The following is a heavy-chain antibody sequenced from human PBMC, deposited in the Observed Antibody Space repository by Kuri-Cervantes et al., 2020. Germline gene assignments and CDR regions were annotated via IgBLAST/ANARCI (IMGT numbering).Heavy chain of an antibody. Sequence: GGSLRLSCAASGFTVSSNYMSWVRQAPGKGLEWVSVIYSGGSTYYADSVKGRFTISRDNSKNTLYLQMNSLRAEDTALYYCAKDDYYYYGMDVWGQGTTVTVSS. J-gene: IGHJ6*02. CDR1: GFTVSSNY. V-gene: IGHV3-53*05. CDR2: IYSGGST. CDR3: AKDDYYYYGMDV.